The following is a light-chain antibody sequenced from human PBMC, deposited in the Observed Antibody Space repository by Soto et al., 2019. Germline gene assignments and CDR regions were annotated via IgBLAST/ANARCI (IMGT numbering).Light chain of an antibody. CDR3: QQYGSSHMYT. V-gene: IGKV3-20*01. J-gene: IGKJ2*01. Sequence: DIVLTQSPGTLSLSPGERATLSCRASQSLSGNYLAWYQQRPGQPPRLLIYGASSSATGIPDRFSGSGSGTDFTLTISRLEPEDFADYICQQYGSSHMYTFGQGTKLEIK. CDR1: QSLSGNY. CDR2: GAS.